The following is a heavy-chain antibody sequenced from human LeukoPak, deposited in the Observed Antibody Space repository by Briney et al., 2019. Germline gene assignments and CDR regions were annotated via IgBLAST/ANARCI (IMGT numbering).Heavy chain of an antibody. Sequence: SETLSLTCTVSGGSISSYYWGWIRQPPGKGLEWIGYIYYSGNTNYNPSLKSRVTVSVDTSKNQFSLKLSSVTAADTAMYYCAGDRDYYGSGSSYFDYWGQGTLVTVSS. J-gene: IGHJ4*02. CDR1: GGSISSYY. D-gene: IGHD3-10*01. V-gene: IGHV4-59*01. CDR3: AGDRDYYGSGSSYFDY. CDR2: IYYSGNT.